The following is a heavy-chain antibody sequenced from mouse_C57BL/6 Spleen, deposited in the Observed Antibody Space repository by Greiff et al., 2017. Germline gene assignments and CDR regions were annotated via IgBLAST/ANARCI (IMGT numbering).Heavy chain of an antibody. Sequence: QVQLQQSGAELVRPGASVTLSCKASGYTFTDYEMHWVKQTPVHGLEWIGAIDPETGGTAYNQKFKGKAILTADKSSSTAYMELRSLTSEDSAVYYRTRRTPTTGFDYWGQGTTLTVSS. CDR3: TRRTPTTGFDY. D-gene: IGHD2-12*01. V-gene: IGHV1-15*01. CDR2: IDPETGGT. CDR1: GYTFTDYE. J-gene: IGHJ2*01.